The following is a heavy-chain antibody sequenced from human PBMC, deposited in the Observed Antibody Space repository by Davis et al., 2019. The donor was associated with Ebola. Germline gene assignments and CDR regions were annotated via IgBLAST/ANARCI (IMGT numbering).Heavy chain of an antibody. V-gene: IGHV4-59*12. Sequence: MPSETLSLTCTVSGGSISSYYWSWIRQPPGKGLEWIGYIYYSGSTNYNPSLKSRVTISVDTSKNQFSLKLSSVTAADTAVYYCARGLLLLYNWFDPWGQGTLVTVSS. D-gene: IGHD2-21*01. J-gene: IGHJ5*02. CDR3: ARGLLLLYNWFDP. CDR1: GGSISSYY. CDR2: IYYSGST.